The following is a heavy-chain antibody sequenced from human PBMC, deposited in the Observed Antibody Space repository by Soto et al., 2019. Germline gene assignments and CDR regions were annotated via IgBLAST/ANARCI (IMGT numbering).Heavy chain of an antibody. CDR1: GYTFTSHT. CDR3: AREPEDGVPGDF. CDR2: IIVSHGRP. J-gene: IGHJ4*02. V-gene: IGHV1-3*01. D-gene: IGHD3-3*01. Sequence: QVQLVQSGAEVKEPGASVKVSCKASGYTFTSHTIHWARQAPGQGLEWMGWIIVSHGRPRIAPHFQGRVTLTPDTSATTAYMELNSLTSEDTAVYFCAREPEDGVPGDFWGQGTLVVVSS.